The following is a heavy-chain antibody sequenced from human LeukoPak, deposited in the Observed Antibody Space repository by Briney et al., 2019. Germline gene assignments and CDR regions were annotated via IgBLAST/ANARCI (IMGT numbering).Heavy chain of an antibody. D-gene: IGHD1-1*01. CDR1: GFTFSSYW. CDR3: ARDRRGTDDY. J-gene: IGHJ4*02. Sequence: PGGSLRLSCAASGFTFSSYWISWVRQAPGKGLEWVANIKQDGSEKHYVDSVKGRFTISRDNAKNSLYLQMNSLRAEDTAVYYCARDRRGTDDYWGQGTLVTVSS. V-gene: IGHV3-7*01. CDR2: IKQDGSEK.